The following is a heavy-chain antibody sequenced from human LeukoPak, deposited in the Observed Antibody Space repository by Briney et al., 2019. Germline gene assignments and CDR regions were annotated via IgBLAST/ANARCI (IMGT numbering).Heavy chain of an antibody. D-gene: IGHD3-9*01. CDR1: GFTFSSYS. J-gene: IGHJ4*02. CDR2: ISSSSSYI. Sequence: PGGSLRLSCAASGFTFSSYSMNWVRQAPGKGLEWVSSISSSSSYIYYADSVKGRFTISRDNAKNSLYLQMNSLRAEDTAVYYCARDVVLTGYYNVGRFDYWGQGTLVTVSS. CDR3: ARDVVLTGYYNVGRFDY. V-gene: IGHV3-21*01.